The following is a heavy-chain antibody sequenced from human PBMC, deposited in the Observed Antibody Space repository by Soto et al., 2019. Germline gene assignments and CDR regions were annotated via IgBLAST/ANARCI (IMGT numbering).Heavy chain of an antibody. CDR3: ERSFDFWSGYYLDC. D-gene: IGHD3-3*01. V-gene: IGHV4-59*01. J-gene: IGHJ4*02. Sequence: QVQLQESGPGLVKPSETLSLTCTVSGGSISSYYWSWIRQPPGKGLEWIGYIYYSGSTNYNPSLKGRVTISVDTSKNQFSLKLRSVAAADTAVYYWERSFDFWSGYYLDCWGQGTLVNVSS. CDR2: IYYSGST. CDR1: GGSISSYY.